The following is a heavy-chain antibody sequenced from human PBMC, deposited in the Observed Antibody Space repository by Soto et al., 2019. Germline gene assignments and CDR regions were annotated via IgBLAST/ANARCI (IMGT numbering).Heavy chain of an antibody. CDR3: VRGGILEANRPYYYYGLDV. D-gene: IGHD1-1*01. CDR1: GYTFSTYG. J-gene: IGHJ6*02. Sequence: ASVKVSCKVFGYTFSTYGLSWVRQAPGQGLEWMGWVSPYNGNTYYAPGLQGRVTMTTDTSTNTAYMSLRSLRSDDTAIYYCVRGGILEANRPYYYYGLDVWGQGTPVTVS. CDR2: VSPYNGNT. V-gene: IGHV1-18*01.